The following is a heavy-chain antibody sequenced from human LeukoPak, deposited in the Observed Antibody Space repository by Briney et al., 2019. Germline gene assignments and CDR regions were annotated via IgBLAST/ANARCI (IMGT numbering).Heavy chain of an antibody. CDR2: INAGNGNT. CDR1: GYTFTSYA. V-gene: IGHV1-3*01. CDR3: ARQDRGTSCYGY. Sequence: ASVKVSCKASGYTFTSYAMHWVRQAPGQRLEWMGWINAGNGNTKYSQKFQGRVTITRDTSASTAYMELSSLRSEDTAVYYCARQDRGTSCYGYWGQGTLVTVSS. D-gene: IGHD2-2*01. J-gene: IGHJ4*02.